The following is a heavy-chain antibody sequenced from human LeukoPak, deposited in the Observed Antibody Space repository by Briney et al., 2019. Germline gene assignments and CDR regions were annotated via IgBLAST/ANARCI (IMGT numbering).Heavy chain of an antibody. CDR1: GFTFSSYN. D-gene: IGHD2-2*01. V-gene: IGHV3-21*06. Sequence: GGSLRLSCAASGFTFSSYNMKWVRQAPGTGLEWVSFISTTSNYIYYADSVKGRFTISRDNAKNSLYLQMNSLRGEDAALYYCARAGVCTTTSCDGGIDYWGQGTLVTVSS. CDR3: ARAGVCTTTSCDGGIDY. J-gene: IGHJ4*02. CDR2: ISTTSNYI.